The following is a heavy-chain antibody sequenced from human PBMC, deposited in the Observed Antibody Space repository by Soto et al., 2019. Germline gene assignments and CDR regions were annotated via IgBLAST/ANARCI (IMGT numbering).Heavy chain of an antibody. CDR1: GGSFSGYY. D-gene: IGHD3-9*01. J-gene: IGHJ4*02. CDR2: INHSGST. Sequence: SETLSLTCAVYGGSFSGYYWSWIRQPPGRGLEWIGEINHSGSTNYNPSLKSRVTISVDTSKNQFSLKLSSVTAADTAVYYCARREGLATISYYFDYWGQGALVTVSS. CDR3: ARREGLATISYYFDY. V-gene: IGHV4-34*01.